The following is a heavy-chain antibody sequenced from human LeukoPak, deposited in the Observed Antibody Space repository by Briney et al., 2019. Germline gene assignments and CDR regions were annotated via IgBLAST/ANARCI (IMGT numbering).Heavy chain of an antibody. CDR3: ARGRLGVRGVIRHYYYYMDV. Sequence: PSETLSLTCTGSGGSISSYYWRWLRQPPGKGLEGMGCIQYSGSTNDNPSLKSRVNISVDTSKDQFSLKLSSVTAADTAVYYCARGRLGVRGVIRHYYYYMDVWGKGTTVTVSS. CDR1: GGSISSYY. J-gene: IGHJ6*03. CDR2: IQYSGST. D-gene: IGHD3-10*01. V-gene: IGHV4-59*12.